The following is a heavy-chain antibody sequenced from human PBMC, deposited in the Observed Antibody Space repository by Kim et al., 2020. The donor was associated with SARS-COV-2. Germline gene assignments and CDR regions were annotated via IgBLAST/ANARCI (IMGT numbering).Heavy chain of an antibody. D-gene: IGHD3-22*01. Sequence: SETLSLTCTSSGDSISDYYLSWIRQPPGKGLEWIGYIHHNGKTNHNPSLNSRVTISLYTSNRQFSLKLNSVIAADTAVYYCATKRADSSGLIESWGQGTLVTVSS. CDR2: IHHNGKT. V-gene: IGHV4-59*01. J-gene: IGHJ4*02. CDR1: GDSISDYY. CDR3: ATKRADSSGLIES.